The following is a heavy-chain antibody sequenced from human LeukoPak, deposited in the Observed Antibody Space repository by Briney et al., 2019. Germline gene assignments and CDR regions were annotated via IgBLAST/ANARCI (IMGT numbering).Heavy chain of an antibody. J-gene: IGHJ4*02. CDR3: AATTVVTGPADS. CDR1: GGSVSSGSYY. V-gene: IGHV4-61*01. D-gene: IGHD4-23*01. Sequence: PSETLSLTCTVSGGSVSSGSYYWSWIRQPPGKGLEWIGYIYYSGSTNYNPSLKSRVTISVDTSKNQFSLKLSSVTAADTAVYYCAATTVVTGPADSWGQGTLVTVSS. CDR2: IYYSGST.